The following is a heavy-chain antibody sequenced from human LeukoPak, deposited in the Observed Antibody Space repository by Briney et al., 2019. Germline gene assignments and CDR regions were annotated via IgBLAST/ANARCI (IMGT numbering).Heavy chain of an antibody. J-gene: IGHJ4*02. CDR3: ARARYCSSTSCSQVFDY. CDR1: GYTFTGYY. CDR2: INPNSGGT. V-gene: IGHV1-2*02. D-gene: IGHD2-2*01. Sequence: GASVKVSGKASGYTFTGYYMHWVRQAPGQGLEWMGWINPNSGGTNYAQKFQGRVTMTRDTSISTAYMELSRLRSDDTAVYYCARARYCSSTSCSQVFDYWGQGTLVTVSS.